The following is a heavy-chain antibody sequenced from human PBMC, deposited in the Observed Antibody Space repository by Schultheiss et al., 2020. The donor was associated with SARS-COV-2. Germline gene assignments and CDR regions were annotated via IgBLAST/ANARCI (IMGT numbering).Heavy chain of an antibody. D-gene: IGHD3-22*01. Sequence: GGSLRLSCKGSGYSFTNYWIAWVRQMPGKGLEWMGRIDPSDSYTNYSPSFQGHVTISADKSISTAYLQWSSLKASDTAMYYCARAPNYYDSSGYWADYWGQGTLVTVSS. CDR2: IDPSDSYT. CDR1: GYSFTNYW. J-gene: IGHJ4*02. CDR3: ARAPNYYDSSGYWADY. V-gene: IGHV5-10-1*01.